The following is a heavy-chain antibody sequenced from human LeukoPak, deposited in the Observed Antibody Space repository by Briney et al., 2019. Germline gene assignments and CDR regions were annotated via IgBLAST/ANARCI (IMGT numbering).Heavy chain of an antibody. Sequence: AETLSLTCTVSGGSISSYYWSWIRQPAGKGLEWIGRIYTSGSTNYNPSLKSRVTMSVDTSKNQFSLKLSSVTAADTAVYYCARDGYCSSTSCYTGAFDIWGQGTMVTVSS. J-gene: IGHJ3*02. CDR3: ARDGYCSSTSCYTGAFDI. CDR2: IYTSGST. CDR1: GGSISSYY. D-gene: IGHD2-2*02. V-gene: IGHV4-4*07.